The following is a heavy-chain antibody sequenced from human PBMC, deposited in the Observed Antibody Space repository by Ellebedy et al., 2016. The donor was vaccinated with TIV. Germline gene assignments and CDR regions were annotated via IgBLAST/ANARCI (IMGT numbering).Heavy chain of an antibody. CDR1: GGTFSSYA. CDR2: IIPIFGTA. V-gene: IGHV1-69*13. D-gene: IGHD5-12*01. J-gene: IGHJ5*02. CDR3: ARIRRERKRGYSGYVENWFDP. Sequence: AASVKVSCKASGGTFSSYAISWVRQAPGQGLEWMGGIIPIFGTANYAQKFQGRVTITADESTSTAYMELRSLRSEYTAVYYCARIRRERKRGYSGYVENWFDPWGQGTLVTVSS.